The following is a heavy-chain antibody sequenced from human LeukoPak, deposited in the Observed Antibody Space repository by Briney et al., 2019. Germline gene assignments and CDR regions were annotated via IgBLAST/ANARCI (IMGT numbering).Heavy chain of an antibody. D-gene: IGHD6-6*01. Sequence: GASVKVSCKASGYTFTGYYMHWVRQAPGQGLEWMGWINPNSGGTNYAQKFQGRVTMTRDTSISTAYMELSRLRAEDTAVYYCASLFLCYGCSTSSDSFNIWGQGTMLTVSS. CDR1: GYTFTGYY. CDR2: INPNSGGT. J-gene: IGHJ3*02. V-gene: IGHV1-2*02. CDR3: ASLFLCYGCSTSSDSFNI.